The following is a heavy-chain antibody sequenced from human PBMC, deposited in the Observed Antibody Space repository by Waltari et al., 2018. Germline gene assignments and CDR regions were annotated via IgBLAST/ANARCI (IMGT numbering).Heavy chain of an antibody. CDR3: ARAYSRRAYYYYYMDV. Sequence: QVQLQESGSGLVKPSETLSLTCTVSGGSISSYSWSWIRQPPGKGLEWIGYIYYSGSTNYNPSLKSRVTISVDTSKNQFSLKLSSVTAADTAVYYCARAYSRRAYYYYYMDVWGKGTTVTVSS. D-gene: IGHD5-18*01. V-gene: IGHV4-59*01. CDR2: IYYSGST. CDR1: GGSISSYS. J-gene: IGHJ6*03.